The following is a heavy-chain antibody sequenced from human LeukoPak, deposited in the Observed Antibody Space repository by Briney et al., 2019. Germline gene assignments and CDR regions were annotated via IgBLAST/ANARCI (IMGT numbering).Heavy chain of an antibody. CDR2: IYDSGST. Sequence: SETLSLTCTVSDGSISTYVWSWVRQPPGKGLEWIGYIYDSGSTNYNPSLESRVTMSVDTSKNQFSLKLTSVTAADTAVYYCAKGNNWLDYWGQGTLVTVSS. CDR3: AKGNNWLDY. CDR1: DGSISTYV. D-gene: IGHD1-1*01. J-gene: IGHJ4*02. V-gene: IGHV4-59*01.